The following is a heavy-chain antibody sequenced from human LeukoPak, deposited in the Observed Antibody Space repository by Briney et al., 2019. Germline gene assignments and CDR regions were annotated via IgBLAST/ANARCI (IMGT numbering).Heavy chain of an antibody. V-gene: IGHV3-23*01. J-gene: IGHJ2*01. Sequence: GGSLRLSCAASGFTFSSYGMHWVRQAPGKGLEWVSAISGSGGSTYYADSVKGRFTTSRDNSKNTLYLQMNSLRAEDTAVYYCAKGKYYYDSSGYYYDGPQTWYFDLWGRGTLVTVSS. D-gene: IGHD3-22*01. CDR1: GFTFSSYG. CDR3: AKGKYYYDSSGYYYDGPQTWYFDL. CDR2: ISGSGGST.